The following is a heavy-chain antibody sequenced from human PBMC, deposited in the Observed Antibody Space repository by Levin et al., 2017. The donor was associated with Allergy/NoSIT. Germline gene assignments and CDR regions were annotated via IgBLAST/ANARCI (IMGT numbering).Heavy chain of an antibody. V-gene: IGHV1-8*01. J-gene: IGHJ4*02. D-gene: IGHD2-15*01. Sequence: ASVKVSCKASGYTFTSYDINWVRQATGQGLEWMGWMNPNSGNTGYAQKFQGRVTMTRNTSISTAYMELSSLRSEDTAVYYCARGGADCSGGSCYSWNYWGQGTLVTVSS. CDR2: MNPNSGNT. CDR1: GYTFTSYD. CDR3: ARGGADCSGGSCYSWNY.